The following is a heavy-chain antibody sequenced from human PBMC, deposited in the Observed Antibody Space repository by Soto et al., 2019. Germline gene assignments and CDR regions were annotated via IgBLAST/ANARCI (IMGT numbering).Heavy chain of an antibody. CDR3: ARDGLGYQTESEFYYYGMDV. CDR1: GGSISSYY. D-gene: IGHD3-10*01. Sequence: PSETLSLTCTVSGGSISSYYWSWIRQPAGKGLEWIGRIYTSGSTNYNPSLKSRVTMSVDTSKNQFSLKLSSVTAADTAVYYCARDGLGYQTESEFYYYGMDVWGQGTTVTVSS. CDR2: IYTSGST. J-gene: IGHJ6*02. V-gene: IGHV4-4*07.